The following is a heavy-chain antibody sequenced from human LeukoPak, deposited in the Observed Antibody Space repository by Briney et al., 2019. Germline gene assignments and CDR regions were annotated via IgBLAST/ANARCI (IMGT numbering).Heavy chain of an antibody. CDR2: INPNNSGT. CDR3: VRAPGPAMDY. CDR1: GYTFTGYY. V-gene: IGHV1-2*06. Sequence: ASVKVSCTASGYTFTGYYIHWVRQAPGQGLEWMGRINPNNSGTNYAQKFQGRVTMTRDTSISTAYMELNRLTSDDTAVYYCVRAPGPAMDYWGQGTLATVSS. J-gene: IGHJ4*02.